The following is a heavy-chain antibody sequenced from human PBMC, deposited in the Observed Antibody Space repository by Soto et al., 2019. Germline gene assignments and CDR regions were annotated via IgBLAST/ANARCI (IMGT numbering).Heavy chain of an antibody. D-gene: IGHD1-26*01. CDR2: ISAGGGST. J-gene: IGHJ4*02. Sequence: GGSLRLSCAASGFTFSSYAMSWVRQAPGKGLEWVSAISAGGGSTYYADSVKGRFTMSRDNSKNTLYLQMNSLRAEDTAVYYCVEGATYFDYWGQGTLVTVSS. CDR3: VEGATYFDY. V-gene: IGHV3-23*01. CDR1: GFTFSSYA.